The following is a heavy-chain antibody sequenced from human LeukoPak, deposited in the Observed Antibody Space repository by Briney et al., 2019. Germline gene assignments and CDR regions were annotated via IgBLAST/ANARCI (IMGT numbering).Heavy chain of an antibody. CDR1: GFTFDNYA. Sequence: GRSLRLSCAASGFTFDNYAMHWVRQAPGKGLEWVSGISWNSGSIGYADSVKGRFTISRDNAKNSLYLQMNSLRAEDTALYYCAKDNRRYYDSSGYPGAFDIWGQGTMVTVSS. CDR3: AKDNRRYYDSSGYPGAFDI. D-gene: IGHD3-22*01. CDR2: ISWNSGSI. J-gene: IGHJ3*02. V-gene: IGHV3-9*01.